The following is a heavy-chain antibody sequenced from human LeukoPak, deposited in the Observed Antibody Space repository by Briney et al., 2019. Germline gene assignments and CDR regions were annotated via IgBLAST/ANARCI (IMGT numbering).Heavy chain of an antibody. V-gene: IGHV3-30*03. CDR1: GFTFSSYG. D-gene: IGHD2-2*01. CDR2: ISYDGSNK. Sequence: GGSLRLSCAASGFTFSSYGMHWVRQAPGKGLEWVAVISYDGSNKYYADSVKGRFTISRDNSKNTLYLQMNSLRAEDTAVYYCAPYCSSTSCLDYWGQGTLVTVSS. J-gene: IGHJ4*02. CDR3: APYCSSTSCLDY.